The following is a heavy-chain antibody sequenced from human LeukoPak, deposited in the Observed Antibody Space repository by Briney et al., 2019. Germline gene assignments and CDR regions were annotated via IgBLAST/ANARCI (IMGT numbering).Heavy chain of an antibody. CDR1: GGSISSSSYY. CDR3: ARHRYSGSWFDY. V-gene: IGHV4-39*01. Sequence: PSETLSLTCTVSGGSISSSSYYWGWIRQPPGKGLEWIGSIYYSGSTYYNPSLKSRVTISVDTSKNQFSLKLSSVTAADTAVYYCARHRYSGSWFDYWGQGTLVTVSS. D-gene: IGHD6-13*01. J-gene: IGHJ4*02. CDR2: IYYSGST.